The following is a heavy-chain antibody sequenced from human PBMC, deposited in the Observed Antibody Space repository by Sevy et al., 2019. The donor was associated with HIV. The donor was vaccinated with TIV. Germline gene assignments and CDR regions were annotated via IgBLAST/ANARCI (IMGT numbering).Heavy chain of an antibody. V-gene: IGHV1-24*01. CDR1: GYTLTQLS. D-gene: IGHD3-22*01. CDR3: AVTKDYYDSSGYPFDY. CDR2: FDPEDGKT. J-gene: IGHJ4*02. Sequence: ASVKVSCKVSGYTLTQLSMHWVRQAPGKGLAWMGTFDPEDGKTIYAQKFQGRVTMTEDKSTDTAYMQLTSLRSEDTAVFYCAVTKDYYDSSGYPFDYWGLGTLVTVSS.